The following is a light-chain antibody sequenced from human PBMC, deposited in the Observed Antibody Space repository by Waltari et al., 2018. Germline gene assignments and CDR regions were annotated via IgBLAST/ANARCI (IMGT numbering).Light chain of an antibody. CDR2: DAS. J-gene: IGKJ5*01. CDR1: QSVSSN. Sequence: VVLTQSLATLSVSPGERAIISCRASQSVSSNLAWYQQKPGQAPRLFIYDASTRASSIPARFRGSGSGTEFTLTINSLQSEDSATYYCQQYNRWPPITFGQGTRLDIK. CDR3: QQYNRWPPIT. V-gene: IGKV3-15*01.